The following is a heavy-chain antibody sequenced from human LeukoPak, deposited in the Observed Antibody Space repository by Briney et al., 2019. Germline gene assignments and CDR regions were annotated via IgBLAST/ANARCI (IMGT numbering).Heavy chain of an antibody. V-gene: IGHV3-21*01. Sequence: KPGGSLRLSCAASGFTFSSYSMNWVRQAPGKGLEWSSSISRSSSYIYYADSVRGRFTISRDNSRNSLYLQMNSLRAEDTALYYCARDLWFGESTYAFEIWGQGTMVTVSS. CDR2: ISRSSSYI. J-gene: IGHJ3*02. CDR3: ARDLWFGESTYAFEI. D-gene: IGHD3-10*01. CDR1: GFTFSSYS.